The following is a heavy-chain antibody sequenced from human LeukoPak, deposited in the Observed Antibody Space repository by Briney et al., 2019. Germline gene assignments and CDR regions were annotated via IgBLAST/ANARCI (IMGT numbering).Heavy chain of an antibody. CDR2: VHYSGST. J-gene: IGHJ6*02. Sequence: SETLSLTCAVYGGSFSGYYWTWIRQPPGKGLEWIGEVHYSGSTYDNPSLKSRVTISVDTSKNQFSLKLSSVTAADTAVYYCASGSPFYAMDVWGQGTTVTVSS. CDR1: GGSFSGYY. CDR3: ASGSPFYAMDV. V-gene: IGHV4-34*01.